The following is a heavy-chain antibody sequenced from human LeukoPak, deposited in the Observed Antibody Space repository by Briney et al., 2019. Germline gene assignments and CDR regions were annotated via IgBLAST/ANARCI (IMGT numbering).Heavy chain of an antibody. CDR2: INSDGSST. V-gene: IGHV3-74*01. CDR3: ARDLGEAWYYYYGMDV. CDR1: GFTFSRYW. Sequence: GGSLRLSCAASGFTFSRYWMHWVRQAPGKGLVWVSRINSDGSSTSYADSVKGRFTISRDNAKNTLYLQMNSLRAEDTAVYYCARDLGEAWYYYYGMDVWGQGTTVTVSS. J-gene: IGHJ6*02.